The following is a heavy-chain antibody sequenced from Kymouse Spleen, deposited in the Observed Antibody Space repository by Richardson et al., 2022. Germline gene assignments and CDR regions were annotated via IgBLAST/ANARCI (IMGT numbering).Heavy chain of an antibody. V-gene: IGHV3-30*18. J-gene: IGHJ3*02. CDR2: ISYDGSNK. D-gene: IGHD5-18,IGHD5-18*01. Sequence: QVQLVESGGGVVQPGRSLRLSCAASGFTFSSYGMHWVRQAPGKGLEWVAVISYDGSNKYYADSVKGRFTISRDNSKNTLYLQMNSLRAEDTAVYYCAKEDTAMVRDAFDIWGQGTMVTVSS. CDR1: GFTFSSYG. CDR3: AKEDTAMVRDAFDI.